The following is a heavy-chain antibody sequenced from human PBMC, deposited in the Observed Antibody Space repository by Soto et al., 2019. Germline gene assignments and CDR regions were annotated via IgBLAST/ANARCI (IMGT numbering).Heavy chain of an antibody. Sequence: QVQLVQSGAEVKKPGSSVKVSCKASGGTFSSYAISWVRQAPGQGLEWMGGIIPVFATANYAQKFQGRVTITADESTSTVYMELSSLRSEDTAVYYCARDQGRQLSDYYYGMDVWGQGTTVTVSS. CDR1: GGTFSSYA. J-gene: IGHJ6*02. D-gene: IGHD5-18*01. CDR2: IIPVFATA. V-gene: IGHV1-69*12. CDR3: ARDQGRQLSDYYYGMDV.